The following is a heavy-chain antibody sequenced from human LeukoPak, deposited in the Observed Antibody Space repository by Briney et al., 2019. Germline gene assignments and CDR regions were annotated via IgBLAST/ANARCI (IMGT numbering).Heavy chain of an antibody. Sequence: ALVNVSCKASGDSFTNSGISWVRQAPGQGLEWMGWISTYNRNTKYAEKFQGRVTMTTDTSTSTAYMDLRSLRSDDTATYYCARADTSMITPQNAFDLWGQGTVLTVSS. CDR2: ISTYNRNT. D-gene: IGHD5-18*01. V-gene: IGHV1-18*01. CDR3: ARADTSMITPQNAFDL. J-gene: IGHJ3*01. CDR1: GDSFTNSG.